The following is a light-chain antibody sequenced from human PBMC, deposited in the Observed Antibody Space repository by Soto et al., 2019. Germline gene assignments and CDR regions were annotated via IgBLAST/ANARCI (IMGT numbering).Light chain of an antibody. CDR1: QSIGRY. CDR2: AAS. Sequence: DIQMTQSPSSLSASVGDSVTITCRASQSIGRYLYWYQQRPGKAPKVLIYAASGLQSGVPARFSGSGSGTDFTLTISSLQPEDFVRHYCQQSYSAPYTFGQGTKLEIK. J-gene: IGKJ2*01. CDR3: QQSYSAPYT. V-gene: IGKV1-39*01.